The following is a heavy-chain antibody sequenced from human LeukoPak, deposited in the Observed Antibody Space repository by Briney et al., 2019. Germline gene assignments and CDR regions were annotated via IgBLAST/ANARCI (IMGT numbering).Heavy chain of an antibody. V-gene: IGHV1-2*02. Sequence: VASVKVSCKASGYTFTGYYMHWVGQAPGQGLEWMGWINPNSGGTNYAQKFQGRVTMTRDTSISTAYMELSRLRSDDTAVYYCAREEGAGDAFDIWGQGTMVTVSS. J-gene: IGHJ3*02. D-gene: IGHD1-26*01. CDR1: GYTFTGYY. CDR3: AREEGAGDAFDI. CDR2: INPNSGGT.